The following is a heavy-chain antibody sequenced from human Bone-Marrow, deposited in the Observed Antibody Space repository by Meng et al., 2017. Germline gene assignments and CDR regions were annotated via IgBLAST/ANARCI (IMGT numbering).Heavy chain of an antibody. CDR1: VASFSGYY. CDR3: ARGRGTMPYWYFDL. Sequence: AHLQQWGAGLLQPSETPSLTCAVYVASFSGYYWSCIRQPPGKGLEWIREINHSGSTNYNPSLKSRVTISVDTSKNQFSLKLSSVTAADTAVYYCARGRGTMPYWYFDLWGRGTLVTVSS. D-gene: IGHD2-2*01. V-gene: IGHV4-34*01. J-gene: IGHJ2*01. CDR2: INHSGST.